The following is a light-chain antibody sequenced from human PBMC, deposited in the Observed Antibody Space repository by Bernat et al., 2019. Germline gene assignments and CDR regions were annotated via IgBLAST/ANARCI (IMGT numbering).Light chain of an antibody. CDR3: QKYNPAPRI. V-gene: IGKV1-27*01. J-gene: IGKJ2*01. CDR1: HDIGKY. CDR2: GAS. Sequence: DIQATQSPSSLSASVGDRVTITCRVSHDIGKYLAWYQQKPGKIPNLLIDGASTLQAGVPSRFSGSGSGTDFTLTISSLQPEDVATYYCQKYNPAPRIFGQGTNLQIK.